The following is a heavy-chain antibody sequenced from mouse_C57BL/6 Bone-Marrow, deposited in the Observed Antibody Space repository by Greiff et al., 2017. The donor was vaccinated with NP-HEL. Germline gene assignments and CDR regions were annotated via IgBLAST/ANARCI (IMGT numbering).Heavy chain of an antibody. CDR3: ARRRGSHFDY. CDR1: GYTFTSYW. V-gene: IGHV1-59*01. CDR2: IDPSDSYT. J-gene: IGHJ2*01. Sequence: QVQLKQSGAELVRPGTSVKLSCKASGYTFTSYWMHWVKQRPGQGLEWIGVIDPSDSYTNYNQKFKGKATLTVDTSSSTAYMQLSSLTSEDSAVYYCARRRGSHFDYGGQGTTLTVSS.